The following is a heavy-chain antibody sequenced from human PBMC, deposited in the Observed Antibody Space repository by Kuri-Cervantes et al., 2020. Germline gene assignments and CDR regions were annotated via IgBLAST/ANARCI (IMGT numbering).Heavy chain of an antibody. J-gene: IGHJ4*02. CDR1: GLTFSTYA. CDR3: RVAASTTDY. D-gene: IGHD6-13*01. V-gene: IGHV3-30*01. Sequence: GESLKICCAASGLTFSTYAMHWVRQAPGKGLEWVTVISYDGNNRYYADSVKGRFTISRDNSKNTLYMEMNRVKTDDTAVYFCRVAASTTDYWGQGTLVTVSS. CDR2: ISYDGNNR.